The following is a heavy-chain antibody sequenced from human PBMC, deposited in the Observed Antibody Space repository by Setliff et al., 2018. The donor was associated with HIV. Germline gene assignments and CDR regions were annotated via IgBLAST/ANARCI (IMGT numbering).Heavy chain of an antibody. D-gene: IGHD3-22*01. Sequence: TLSLTCTVSGVSISSGGYSWSWIRQYPGKGLEWIGYIYYSGSTYYNPALKSRVSISVDTSKNQFSLKLNSVTAADTAIYYCACYDSSGHDAFDIWGQGTMVTVSS. CDR1: GVSISSGGYS. CDR2: IYYSGST. CDR3: ACYDSSGHDAFDI. V-gene: IGHV4-31*03. J-gene: IGHJ3*02.